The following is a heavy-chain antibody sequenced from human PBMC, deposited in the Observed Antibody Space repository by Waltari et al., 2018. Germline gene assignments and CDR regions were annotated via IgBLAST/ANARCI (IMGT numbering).Heavy chain of an antibody. CDR3: ARDRGRGLYLDT. CDR1: ADSLPSSHW. CDR2: VHGSGKT. D-gene: IGHD2-15*01. V-gene: IGHV4-4*02. J-gene: IGHJ5*02. Sequence: QLQLQVSGPGLVKPSGTLPLNCAVYADSLPSSHWWSWVRQSPQKGREWIGQVHGSGKTNYNPSFASRVTIALDTSNNHFSLKVTSATAADTAVYFCARDRGRGLYLDTWGPGTLVTVSP.